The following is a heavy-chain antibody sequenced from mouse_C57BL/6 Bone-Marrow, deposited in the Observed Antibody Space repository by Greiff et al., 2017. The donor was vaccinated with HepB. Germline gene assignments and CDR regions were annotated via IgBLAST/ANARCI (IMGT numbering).Heavy chain of an antibody. J-gene: IGHJ2*01. V-gene: IGHV1-62-3*01. D-gene: IGHD1-1*01. Sequence: QVQLQQPGAELVKPGASVKLSCKASGYTFTSYWMHWVKQRPGRGLEWIGRIDPNSGGTKYNEKFKSKATLTAVTSASTAYMELSSLTNEDSAVYYCTRSGTTVVADYWGQGTTLTVSS. CDR1: GYTFTSYW. CDR2: IDPNSGGT. CDR3: TRSGTTVVADY.